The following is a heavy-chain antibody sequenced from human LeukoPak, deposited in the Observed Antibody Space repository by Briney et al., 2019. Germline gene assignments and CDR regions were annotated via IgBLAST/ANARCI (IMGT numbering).Heavy chain of an antibody. J-gene: IGHJ4*02. V-gene: IGHV3-23*01. CDR1: GFTFSSYA. Sequence: GGSLRLSCAASGFTFSSYAMSWARQAPGKGLEWVSAISGSGGSTYYADSVKGRFTISRDNSKNTLYLQMNSLRAEDTAVYYCAKETMIVVVITGDYFDYWGQGTLVTVSS. D-gene: IGHD3-22*01. CDR3: AKETMIVVVITGDYFDY. CDR2: ISGSGGST.